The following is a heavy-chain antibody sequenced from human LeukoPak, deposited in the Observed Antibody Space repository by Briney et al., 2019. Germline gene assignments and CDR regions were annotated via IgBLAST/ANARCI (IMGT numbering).Heavy chain of an antibody. CDR3: ARHPLKAYVSDWFDP. D-gene: IGHD3-10*02. CDR2: IFYSGST. CDR1: GGSISSRSYY. J-gene: IGHJ5*02. Sequence: SETLSLTCTVSGGSISSRSYYWGWLRQPPGKGLEWIASIFYSGSTYHNPSLKSRVTISVDTSKSQFSLKLSSVTAADTAVYFCARHPLKAYVSDWFDPWGQGTLVTVSS. V-gene: IGHV4-39*01.